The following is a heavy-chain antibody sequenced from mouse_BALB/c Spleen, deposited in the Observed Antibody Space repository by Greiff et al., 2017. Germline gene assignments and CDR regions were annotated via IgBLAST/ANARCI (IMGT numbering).Heavy chain of an antibody. CDR2: IYPYNGGT. CDR1: GYTFTDYY. V-gene: IGHV1S29*02. CDR3: ARSGDYYGPWFAY. D-gene: IGHD1-1*01. J-gene: IGHJ3*01. Sequence: VQLQQSGPELVKPGASVKISCKASGYTFTDYYMHWVKQSHGKSLEWIGYIYPYNGGTGYNQKFKSKATLTVDNSSSTAYMELRSLTSEDSAVYYCARSGDYYGPWFAYWGQGTLVTVSA.